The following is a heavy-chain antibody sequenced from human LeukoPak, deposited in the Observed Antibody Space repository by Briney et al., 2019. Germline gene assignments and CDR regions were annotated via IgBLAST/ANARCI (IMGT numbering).Heavy chain of an antibody. CDR3: ARDRSGDFDY. Sequence: GASVKFSCKASGYTFTGYYMHWVRQTPGQGLEWMGWINPNNGGTNYAQKFQGRVTMTRDTSFSTAYMELNRLRSDDTAVYYCARDRSGDFDYWGQGTLVTVSS. D-gene: IGHD7-27*01. V-gene: IGHV1-2*02. J-gene: IGHJ4*02. CDR2: INPNNGGT. CDR1: GYTFTGYY.